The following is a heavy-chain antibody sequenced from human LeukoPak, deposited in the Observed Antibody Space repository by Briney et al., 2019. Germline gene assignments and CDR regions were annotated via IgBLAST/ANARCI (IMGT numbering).Heavy chain of an antibody. J-gene: IGHJ3*02. CDR2: ICGSGGTT. D-gene: IGHD5-18*01. Sequence: PGGSLRLSCAASGFTFSSYGMSWVRQAPGKGLEWVSSICGSGGTTYYADSVKGRFTISRDNSKNTLYLQMNSLRADDTAVYSCAKDPPTVMANAFHIWGQGTMVTVS. V-gene: IGHV3-23*01. CDR1: GFTFSSYG. CDR3: AKDPPTVMANAFHI.